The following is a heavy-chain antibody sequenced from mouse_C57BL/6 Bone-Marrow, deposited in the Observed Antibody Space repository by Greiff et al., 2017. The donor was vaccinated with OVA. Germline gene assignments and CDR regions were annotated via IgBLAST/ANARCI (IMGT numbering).Heavy chain of an antibody. V-gene: IGHV1-19*01. D-gene: IGHD1-1*01. CDR2: INPYNGGT. CDR1: GYTFTDYY. Sequence: VQLQQSGPVLVKPGASVKMSCKASGYTFTDYYMNWVKQSHGKSLEWIGVINPYNGGTSYNQKFKGQATLTVAKSSSTAYMGLNSLTSEDSAVYYCSRSIIYGSSYPGFAYWGQGTLVTVSA. J-gene: IGHJ3*01. CDR3: SRSIIYGSSYPGFAY.